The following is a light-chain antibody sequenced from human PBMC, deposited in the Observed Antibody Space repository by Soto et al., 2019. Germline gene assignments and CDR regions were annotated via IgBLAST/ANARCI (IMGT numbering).Light chain of an antibody. V-gene: IGKV4-1*01. CDR3: QQYYGAWT. J-gene: IGKJ1*01. CDR1: RSVLWTSSNKNY. Sequence: DIVMTQSPESLAVSLGERATINCKSSRSVLWTSSNKNYLAWYQQKSGQSPKLLIYWASTRESGVPDRFSGSGSGTDFTLTISSVQAEDVAVYYCQQYYGAWTFCQGTRVEI. CDR2: WAS.